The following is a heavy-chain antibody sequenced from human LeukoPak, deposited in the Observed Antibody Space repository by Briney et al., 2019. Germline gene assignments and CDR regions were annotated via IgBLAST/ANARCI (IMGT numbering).Heavy chain of an antibody. CDR1: GGSISSYY. CDR2: IYYSGST. D-gene: IGHD5-24*01. Sequence: SETLSLTCTVSGGSISSYYWSWIRQPPGKGLEWIGYIYYSGSTTYNPSIKSRVTISVDTSKNQFSLKLSSVTAADTAVYYCARVARDGYMLFDYWGQGTLVTVSS. V-gene: IGHV4-59*01. CDR3: ARVARDGYMLFDY. J-gene: IGHJ4*02.